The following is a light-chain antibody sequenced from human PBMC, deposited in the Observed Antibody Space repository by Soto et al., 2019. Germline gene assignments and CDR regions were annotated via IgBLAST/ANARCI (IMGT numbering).Light chain of an antibody. CDR2: GAS. V-gene: IGKV3-20*01. Sequence: EMVLTQSPGTLSLSPGEGATLSCRASQSVSSNYLAWYQQRPGQAPRLLIYGASSRATGIPDRFSGSGSGTDFTLTISRLEPEDFAVYYCQQYGSSPWTFGQGTKVDIK. CDR1: QSVSSNY. J-gene: IGKJ1*01. CDR3: QQYGSSPWT.